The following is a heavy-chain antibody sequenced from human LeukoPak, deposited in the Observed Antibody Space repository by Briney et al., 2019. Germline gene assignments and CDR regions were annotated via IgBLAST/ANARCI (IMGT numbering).Heavy chain of an antibody. V-gene: IGHV4-38-2*02. J-gene: IGHJ4*02. CDR1: DYSISSGYY. Sequence: PSETLSLTCTVSDYSISSGYYWGWIRQPAGKGLEWIGRIFPSGSTKYHPSLKSRVTMSVDTSKNHFSLKLSSVTAADTAVYYCAREGGGFDYWGQGTLVTVSS. D-gene: IGHD3-16*01. CDR2: IFPSGST. CDR3: AREGGGFDY.